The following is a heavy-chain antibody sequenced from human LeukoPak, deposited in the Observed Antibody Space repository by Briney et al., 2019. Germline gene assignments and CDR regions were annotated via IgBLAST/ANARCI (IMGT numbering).Heavy chain of an antibody. J-gene: IGHJ4*02. Sequence: PSETLSLTCAVYGGSFSGYYWSWMRQPPGKGLEWIGEINHSGSTNYNPSLKSRVTVSVDTSKNQFSLKLSSVTAADTAVYYCARGVVAAAGRTFDFWGQGTLVTVSS. CDR3: ARGVVAAAGRTFDF. D-gene: IGHD6-13*01. CDR2: INHSGST. CDR1: GGSFSGYY. V-gene: IGHV4-34*01.